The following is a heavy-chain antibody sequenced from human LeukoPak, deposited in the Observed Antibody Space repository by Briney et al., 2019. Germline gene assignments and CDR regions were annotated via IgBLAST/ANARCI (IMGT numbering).Heavy chain of an antibody. D-gene: IGHD2-8*02. CDR1: GFAFSTYA. Sequence: GGSLRLSCEASGFAFSTYAMSWVRRAPGKGLQWVSGISSSDGGSYYTGSVEGRFAISRDNSKNTVYLQMNNLRAEDTAVYYCAKCMSESGVCLNFDHWGQGTLVAVSS. CDR3: AKCMSESGVCLNFDH. CDR2: ISSSDGGS. J-gene: IGHJ4*02. V-gene: IGHV3-23*01.